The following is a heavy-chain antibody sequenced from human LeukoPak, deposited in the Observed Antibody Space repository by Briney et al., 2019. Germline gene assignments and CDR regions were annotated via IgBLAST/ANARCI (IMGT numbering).Heavy chain of an antibody. CDR3: ARDHRGTTGTFLSEFDY. V-gene: IGHV3-48*01. Sequence: GGPLRLSCAASGFTFSSYSMNWVRQAPGKGLEWVSYISTSSSTIYYADSVKGRFTISRDNAKNSLSLQMNSLRAEDTAVYYCARDHRGTTGTFLSEFDYWGQGTLVTVSS. CDR1: GFTFSSYS. D-gene: IGHD1-1*01. J-gene: IGHJ4*02. CDR2: ISTSSSTI.